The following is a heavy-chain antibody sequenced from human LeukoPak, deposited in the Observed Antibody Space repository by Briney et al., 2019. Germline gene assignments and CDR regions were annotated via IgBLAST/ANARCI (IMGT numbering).Heavy chain of an antibody. CDR3: ARSPAYYYDSSGATDAFDI. J-gene: IGHJ3*02. CDR1: GYTFTGYY. V-gene: IGHV1-2*02. CDR2: INPNSGGT. Sequence: ASVKVSCKASGYTFTGYYMHWVRQAPGQGLEWMGWINPNSGGTNYAQKFQGRVTMTRDTSISTAYMELSRLRSDDTAVYYCARSPAYYYDSSGATDAFDIWGQGTMVTVSS. D-gene: IGHD3-22*01.